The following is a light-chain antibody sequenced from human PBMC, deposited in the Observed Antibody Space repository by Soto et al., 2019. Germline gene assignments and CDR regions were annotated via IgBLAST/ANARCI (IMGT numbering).Light chain of an antibody. CDR3: GTWDSSLSAGGV. CDR1: SSNIGNNY. V-gene: IGLV1-51*02. Sequence: QSALTQPPSVSAAPGQKVTISCSGSSSNIGNNYVSWYQQLPGTAPKLLIYENNKRPSGIPDRFSGSKSGTSATLGITGLQTGAEADYYCGTWDSSLSAGGVFGGGTKLTVL. CDR2: ENN. J-gene: IGLJ2*01.